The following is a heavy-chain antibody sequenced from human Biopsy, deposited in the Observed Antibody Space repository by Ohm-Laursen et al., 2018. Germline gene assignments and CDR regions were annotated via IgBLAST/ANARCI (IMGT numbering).Heavy chain of an antibody. CDR3: TRDTTYYAGTTYYDALDV. CDR2: INRDGSQS. CDR1: GFTFSTYW. V-gene: IGHV3-7*01. D-gene: IGHD2/OR15-2a*01. Sequence: SLRLSCAASGFTFSTYWMTWVRQAPGKGLEWVANINRDGSQSNHADSVKGRFTISRDNAKNSLYLQMNSLRAEDTAVYYCTRDTTYYAGTTYYDALDVWGQGTTVTVSS. J-gene: IGHJ3*01.